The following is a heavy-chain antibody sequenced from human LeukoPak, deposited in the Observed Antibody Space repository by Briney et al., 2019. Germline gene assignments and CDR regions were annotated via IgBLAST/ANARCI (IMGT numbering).Heavy chain of an antibody. CDR1: GFTFSSYA. D-gene: IGHD5-24*01. Sequence: GRSLRLSCAVSGFTFSSYAISWVRQAAGKGREWVSAISGSGGSTYYADSVKGRFTISRDNSKNTLYLQMNSLRAEDTAVYYCAKDLASGRAHYFDYWGQGTLVTVSS. V-gene: IGHV3-23*01. CDR2: ISGSGGST. J-gene: IGHJ4*02. CDR3: AKDLASGRAHYFDY.